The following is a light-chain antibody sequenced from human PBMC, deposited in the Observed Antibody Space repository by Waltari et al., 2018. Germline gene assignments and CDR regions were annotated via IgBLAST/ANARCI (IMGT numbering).Light chain of an antibody. CDR2: DVN. CDR1: SSNVGGYNY. Sequence: QSALAQPRSVSGSPGQSVTISCTGSSSNVGGYNYVSWYQQYPGQAPKLMLYDVNKRPSGVPHLFSGSKPGDTASLPISGLQAEDEAAYYCCSYAGSYTYVFGTGTKVTV. CDR3: CSYAGSYTYV. V-gene: IGLV2-11*01. J-gene: IGLJ1*01.